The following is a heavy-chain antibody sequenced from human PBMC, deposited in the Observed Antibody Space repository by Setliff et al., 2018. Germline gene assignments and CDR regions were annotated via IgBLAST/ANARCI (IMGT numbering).Heavy chain of an antibody. D-gene: IGHD6-19*01. V-gene: IGHV4-61*09. CDR2: IYTSGST. J-gene: IGHJ6*03. CDR1: GGSISSGSDY. Sequence: SETLSLTCSVSGGSISSGSDYWTWIRQPAGKGLEYIGHIYTSGSTSYNPSLKSRVTISLDTSKNQFSLNLSSVTATDTAVYYCARAVSGWYSAYYYYMDVWGKGTTVTVSS. CDR3: ARAVSGWYSAYYYYMDV.